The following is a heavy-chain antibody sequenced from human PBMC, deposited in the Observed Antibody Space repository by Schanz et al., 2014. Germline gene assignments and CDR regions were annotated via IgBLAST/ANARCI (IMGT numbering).Heavy chain of an antibody. CDR1: EFNFSDYA. CDR2: INTGVNT. Sequence: DVHLLESGGGLVQPGGSLRLSCAASEFNFSDYAMCWVRQAPGKGLEWVSAINTGVNTYYADSVRGRFTMSRDNSKNTVYIQMNSLRAEDTAVYYCARGGPAYYFDDWGQGTLVTVSS. J-gene: IGHJ4*02. CDR3: ARGGPAYYFDD. V-gene: IGHV3-23*01.